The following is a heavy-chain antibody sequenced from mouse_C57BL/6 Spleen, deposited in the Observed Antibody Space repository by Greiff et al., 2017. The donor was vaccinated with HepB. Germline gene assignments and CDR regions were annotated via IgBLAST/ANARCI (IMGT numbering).Heavy chain of an antibody. V-gene: IGHV14-4*01. CDR1: GFNIKDDY. CDR3: TTRPYGNFDV. D-gene: IGHD1-1*02. J-gene: IGHJ1*03. CDR2: IDPENGDT. Sequence: EVQLQQSGAELVRPGASVKLSCTASGFNIKDDYMHWVKQRPEQGLEWIGWIDPENGDTEYASKFQGKATITADTSSNTAYLQLSSLTSEDTAVYYCTTRPYGNFDVWGTGTTVTVSS.